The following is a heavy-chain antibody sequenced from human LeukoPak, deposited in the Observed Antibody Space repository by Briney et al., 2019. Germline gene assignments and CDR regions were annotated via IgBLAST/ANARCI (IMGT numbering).Heavy chain of an antibody. CDR3: TTDKGTVTTYYFDY. CDR1: GFTFSNAW. D-gene: IGHD4-11*01. J-gene: IGHJ4*02. CDR2: MKSKPAGGTT. V-gene: IGHV3-15*01. Sequence: GSLRLSCTGSGFTFSNAWMTWVRQAPGKGLEWVGRMKSKPAGGTTDYAAPVKGRFTISRDDSKNTLYLQMNSLKTEDTAVYYCTTDKGTVTTYYFDYWGQGTLVTVSS.